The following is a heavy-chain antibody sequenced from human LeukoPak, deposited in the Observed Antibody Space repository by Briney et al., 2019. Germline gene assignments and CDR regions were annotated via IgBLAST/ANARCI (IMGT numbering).Heavy chain of an antibody. D-gene: IGHD3-22*01. CDR1: GYTFTNFD. J-gene: IGHJ6*02. CDR3: ARGYYDSGGYYYYYYGMDV. V-gene: IGHV1-8*01. Sequence: GASVKVSCEASGYTFTNFDINWVRQATGQGLEWMGWMNPKTGNTGSTQKLQGRVTITGNTSISTAYMELSSLRSEDTAVYYCARGYYDSGGYYYYYYGMDVWGQGTTVTVSS. CDR2: MNPKTGNT.